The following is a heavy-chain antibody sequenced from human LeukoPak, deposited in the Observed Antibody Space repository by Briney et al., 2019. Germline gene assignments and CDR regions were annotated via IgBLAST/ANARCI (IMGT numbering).Heavy chain of an antibody. V-gene: IGHV4-4*02. CDR2: IYHSGST. Sequence: PSETLSLTCAVSGGSISSSNWWSWVRQPPGKGLEWIGEIYHSGSTNYNPSLKSRVTMSVDTSKNQFSLKLSSVTAADTAVYYCARDQENYLLVDYHMDVWGKGTTVTVSS. CDR3: ARDQENYLLVDYHMDV. J-gene: IGHJ6*03. CDR1: GGSISSSNW. D-gene: IGHD5-24*01.